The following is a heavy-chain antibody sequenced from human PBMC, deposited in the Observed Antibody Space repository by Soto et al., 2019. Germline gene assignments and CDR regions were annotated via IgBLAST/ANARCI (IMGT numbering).Heavy chain of an antibody. CDR1: GGSISSYD. D-gene: IGHD4-4*01. V-gene: IGHV4-4*07. CDR3: ARDNYSNYDAAFDI. J-gene: IGHJ3*02. Sequence: SETLSLTCTVSGGSISSYDWSWIRQPAGKGLEWIGRIYTSGSTNYNPSLKSRVTMSVDTSKNQFSLKLSSVTAADTAVYYCARDNYSNYDAAFDIWGQGTMVTVSS. CDR2: IYTSGST.